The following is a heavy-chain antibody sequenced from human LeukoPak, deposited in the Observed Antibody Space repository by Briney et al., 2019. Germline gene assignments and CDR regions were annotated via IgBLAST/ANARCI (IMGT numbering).Heavy chain of an antibody. D-gene: IGHD5-18*01. CDR1: GGSFNAYA. V-gene: IGHV1-69*05. CDR2: IIPIFGTS. Sequence: SVKVSCKASGGSFNAYAISWVRRAPGQGLEWMGGIIPIFGTSNYAQKLQGRVTISTDESTSTAYMEVSSLRSEDTAIYYCARGLDASMETAYDYWGQGTLVTVSS. J-gene: IGHJ4*02. CDR3: ARGLDASMETAYDY.